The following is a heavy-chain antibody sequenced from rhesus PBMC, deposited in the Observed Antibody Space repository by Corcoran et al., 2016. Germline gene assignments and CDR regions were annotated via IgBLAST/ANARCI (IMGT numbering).Heavy chain of an antibody. CDR2: ICSTIPDT. Sequence: QVQLQESGPGLVKPSETLSLICDVSGFSIGSGYGCTWLRPPPGKWLEWIGYICSTIPDTNDNPSFKSRVTISKDTAKNQFSLRLTSVTAADTAVYFCARDRYWGSSGDYWGQGLLVTVSS. D-gene: IGHD5-42*01. CDR3: ARDRYWGSSGDY. J-gene: IGHJ4*01. V-gene: IGHV4-127*01. CDR1: GFSIGSGYG.